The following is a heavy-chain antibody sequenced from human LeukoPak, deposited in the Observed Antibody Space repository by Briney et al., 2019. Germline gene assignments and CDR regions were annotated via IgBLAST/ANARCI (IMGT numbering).Heavy chain of an antibody. D-gene: IGHD1-26*01. CDR1: EYSFINYW. CDR3: ARLSGSYYSAFDI. V-gene: IGHV5-51*01. CDR2: IYPGDSDT. Sequence: GESLKICCRGSEYSFINYWIGWVRQMPGKGLEWMAIIYPGDSDTRYDPSFKGQVTISADKSINTAYLQWSSLKASDTAMYYCARLSGSYYSAFDIWGQGTMVTVSS. J-gene: IGHJ3*02.